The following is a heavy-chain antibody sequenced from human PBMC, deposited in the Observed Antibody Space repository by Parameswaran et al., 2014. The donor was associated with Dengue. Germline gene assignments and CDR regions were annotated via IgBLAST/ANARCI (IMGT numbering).Heavy chain of an antibody. Sequence: ASETLSLTCTVSGGSISSYYWSWIRQPPGKGLEWIGYIYYSGSTNYNPSLKSRVTISVDTSKNQFSLKLSSVTAADTAVYYCARDSGLPAAIDYWGQGTLVTVSS. D-gene: IGHD2-2*01. V-gene: IGHV4-59*01. J-gene: IGHJ4*02. CDR1: GGSISSYY. CDR3: ARDSGLPAAIDY. CDR2: IYYSGST.